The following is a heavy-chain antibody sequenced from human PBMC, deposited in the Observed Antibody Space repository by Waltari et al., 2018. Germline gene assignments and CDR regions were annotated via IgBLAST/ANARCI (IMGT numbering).Heavy chain of an antibody. D-gene: IGHD2-15*01. Sequence: EVQLVESGGGLVQPGRSLTLSCTASGFIFRDHAVSWVRQAPGKGLEWVGFIKRKAYGATTENAASVKGRFIISRDDSKSIAYLQMDSLKTEDTAVYYCAGDRWYFDSWGQGTLVTVSS. J-gene: IGHJ4*02. CDR1: GFIFRDHA. V-gene: IGHV3-49*04. CDR3: AGDRWYFDS. CDR2: IKRKAYGATT.